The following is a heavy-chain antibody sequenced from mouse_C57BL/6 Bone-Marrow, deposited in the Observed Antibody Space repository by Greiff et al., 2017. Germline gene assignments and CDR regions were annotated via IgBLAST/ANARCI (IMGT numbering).Heavy chain of an antibody. CDR2: IDPSDSYT. V-gene: IGHV1-50*01. Sequence: VQLQQPGAELVKPGASVKLSCKASGYTFTSYWMQWVKQRPGQGLEWIGEIDPSDSYTNYNQKFQGKATLTVDTSSSTAYMQLSSLTSEDSAVYYCARGGLPGWFAYWGQGTLVTVSA. CDR3: ARGGLPGWFAY. D-gene: IGHD2-10*01. CDR1: GYTFTSYW. J-gene: IGHJ3*01.